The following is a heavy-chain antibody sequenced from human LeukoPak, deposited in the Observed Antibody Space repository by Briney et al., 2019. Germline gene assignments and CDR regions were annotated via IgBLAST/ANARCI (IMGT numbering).Heavy chain of an antibody. Sequence: GGSLRLSCVVSGFTFKNYAMSWVRQAPGKGLGCVSSIRDSGNGTDYAASVKGRFTVARNNSKNTLYLHMNTLSAEDTAVYYCAKWAYYDFWSGHYKSHFDSWGQGTLVTVSP. CDR2: IRDSGNGT. CDR1: GFTFKNYA. J-gene: IGHJ4*02. V-gene: IGHV3-23*01. CDR3: AKWAYYDFWSGHYKSHFDS. D-gene: IGHD3-3*01.